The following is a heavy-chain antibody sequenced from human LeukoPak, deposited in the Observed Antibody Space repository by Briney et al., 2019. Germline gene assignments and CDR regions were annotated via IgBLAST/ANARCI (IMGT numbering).Heavy chain of an antibody. J-gene: IGHJ4*02. CDR1: GFTFTSSA. CDR3: AASPDYYDSSCYSYYFGY. D-gene: IGHD3-22*01. CDR2: IVVGSGNT. Sequence: SVKVSCKASGFTFTSSAVQWVRQARGQRLEWIGWIVVGSGNTNYAQKFQERVTITRDMSTSTAYMELSSLRSEDTAVYYCAASPDYYDSSCYSYYFGYWGQGTLVTVSS. V-gene: IGHV1-58*01.